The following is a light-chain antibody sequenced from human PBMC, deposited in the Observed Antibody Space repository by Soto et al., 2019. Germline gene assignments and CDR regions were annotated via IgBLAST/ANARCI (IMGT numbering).Light chain of an antibody. V-gene: IGLV2-14*03. J-gene: IGLJ1*01. CDR1: SSDVGGYNI. CDR3: SSYTGGSTSYV. CDR2: DVS. Sequence: QSVLTQPASVSGSPGQSIAISCTGTSSDVGGYNIVSWHQQHPGKAPKLMIYDVSKRPSGVSDRFSGSKSGNTASLTISGLQAEDEADYYCSSYTGGSTSYVFGTGTKLTVL.